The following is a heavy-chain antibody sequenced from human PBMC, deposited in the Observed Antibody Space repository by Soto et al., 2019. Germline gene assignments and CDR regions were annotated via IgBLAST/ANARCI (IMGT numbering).Heavy chain of an antibody. V-gene: IGHV3-23*01. CDR2: ISGSAVDT. CDR3: AKDRGYGSGNHQLGMDV. CDR1: GFTFGGYG. J-gene: IGHJ6*02. Sequence: GGSLRLSCAGSGFTFGGYGMSWVRQAPGKGLEWVAGISGSAVDTYYANPVKGRFTISRDNSKNTLYLQMNSLRAEDTVVYYCAKDRGYGSGNHQLGMDVWGQGTTVTVSS. D-gene: IGHD3-10*01.